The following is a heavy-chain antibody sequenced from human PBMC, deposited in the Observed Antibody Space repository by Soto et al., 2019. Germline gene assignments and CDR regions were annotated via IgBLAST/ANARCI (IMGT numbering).Heavy chain of an antibody. CDR2: IIPIFGTA. V-gene: IGHV1-69*13. D-gene: IGHD2-21*01. CDR3: ASVETQRYYNVMDV. Sequence: SVKVSCKASGGTFSSYAISWVRQAPGQGLEWMGGIIPIFGTADYAQKFQGRVTITADESTSTAYMELSSLRSADTAVYYCASVETQRYYNVMDVGGQGPTATVPS. CDR1: GGTFSSYA. J-gene: IGHJ6*02.